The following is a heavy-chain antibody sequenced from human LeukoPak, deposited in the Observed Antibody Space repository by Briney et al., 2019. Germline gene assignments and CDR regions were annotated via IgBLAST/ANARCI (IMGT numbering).Heavy chain of an antibody. CDR3: ATHTISGVVTYASLI. CDR2: TNPNSGNI. Sequence: EASVKVSCKASGYTFTSYDTNWVRQATEQGLEWMGWTNPNSGNIGYAQKFQGRVTMTRNTSISTAYMELSRLTSEDTAVYYCATHTISGVVTYASLIWGRGTLVTVSS. D-gene: IGHD3-3*01. J-gene: IGHJ3*02. V-gene: IGHV1-8*01. CDR1: GYTFTSYD.